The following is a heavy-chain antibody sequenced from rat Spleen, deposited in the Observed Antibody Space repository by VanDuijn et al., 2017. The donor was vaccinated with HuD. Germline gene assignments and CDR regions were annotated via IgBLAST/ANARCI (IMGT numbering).Heavy chain of an antibody. J-gene: IGHJ2*01. CDR2: IWGDGRT. CDR3: AEIGGTGSGY. D-gene: IGHD5-1*01. CDR1: GFSLTSYG. V-gene: IGHV2-77*01. Sequence: QVQMKETGPGLVQTTQTLSVTCTVSGFSLTSYGVHWVRQAPGKGLEWMGKIWGDGRTNYNSALKSRLSISRDTSKSQVFLTMNSLQTDDTAVYYCAEIGGTGSGYWGQGVMVTVSS.